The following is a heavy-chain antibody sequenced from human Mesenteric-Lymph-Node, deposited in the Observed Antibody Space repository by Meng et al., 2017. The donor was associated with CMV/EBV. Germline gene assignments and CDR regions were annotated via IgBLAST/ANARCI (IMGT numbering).Heavy chain of an antibody. CDR2: IYPGDSDT. CDR1: GYSFTNHW. Sequence: GESLKISCKGSGYSFTNHWIVWVRQMPGKGLEWMGIIYPGDSDTRYSPSFQGQVTISADKSIDPAFLQWSSLKASDSAMYYFARRSGGYYSPSGDFDYWGQGTLVTVSS. CDR3: ARRSGGYYSPSGDFDY. D-gene: IGHD3-22*01. J-gene: IGHJ4*02. V-gene: IGHV5-51*01.